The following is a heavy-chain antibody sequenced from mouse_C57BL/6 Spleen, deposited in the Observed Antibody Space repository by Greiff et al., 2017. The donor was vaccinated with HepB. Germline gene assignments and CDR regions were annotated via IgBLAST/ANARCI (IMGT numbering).Heavy chain of an antibody. Sequence: DVQLQESGPGLVKPSQSLSLTCSVTGYSITSGYYWNWIRQFPGNKLEWMGYISYDGSNNYNPSLKNRISITRDTSKNQFFLKLNSVTTEDTATYYCARVDYDGFSYAMDYWGQGTSVTVSS. CDR2: ISYDGSN. V-gene: IGHV3-6*01. D-gene: IGHD2-3*01. J-gene: IGHJ4*01. CDR3: ARVDYDGFSYAMDY. CDR1: GYSITSGYY.